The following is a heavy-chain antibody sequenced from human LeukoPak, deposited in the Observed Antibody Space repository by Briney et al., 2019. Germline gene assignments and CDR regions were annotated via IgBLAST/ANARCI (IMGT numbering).Heavy chain of an antibody. J-gene: IGHJ3*02. CDR1: GFSFSLYW. V-gene: IGHV3-7*01. Sequence: GGSLRLSCAASGFSFSLYWMTWVRQAPGKGLEWVANIRREGGVENYMDSVKGRFTISRDNAKNSLYLQMDSLRAEDTAVYYCARDSSPYCGSDCYFDAFDIWGQGTTVTASS. D-gene: IGHD2-21*01. CDR3: ARDSSPYCGSDCYFDAFDI. CDR2: IRREGGVE.